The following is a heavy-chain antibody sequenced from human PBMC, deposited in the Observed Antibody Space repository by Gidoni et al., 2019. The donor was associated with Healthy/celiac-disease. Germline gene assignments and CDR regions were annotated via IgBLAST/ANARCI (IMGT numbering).Heavy chain of an antibody. CDR1: GFSLSTSGVG. CDR2: IYWDDDK. V-gene: IGHV2-5*02. J-gene: IGHJ4*02. D-gene: IGHD3-22*01. CDR3: AHRRVSRYYYDSSGYYSFDY. Sequence: QITLKESGPTLVKPTQTLTLTCTFSGFSLSTSGVGVGWIRQPPGKALEWLALIYWDDDKRYSPSLKSRLTITKDTSKNQVVLTMTNMDPVDTATYYCAHRRVSRYYYDSSGYYSFDYWGQGTLVTVSS.